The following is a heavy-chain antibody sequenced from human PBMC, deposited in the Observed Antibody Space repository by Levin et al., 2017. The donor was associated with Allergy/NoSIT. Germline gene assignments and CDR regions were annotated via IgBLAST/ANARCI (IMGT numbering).Heavy chain of an antibody. J-gene: IGHJ3*02. CDR1: GGSFSGYY. CDR2: INHSGST. Sequence: SQTLSLTCAVYGGSFSGYYWSWIRQPPGKGLEWIGEINHSGSTNYNPSLKSRVTISVDTSKNQFSLKLSSVTAADTAVYYCARGVPTFYGRLLMGAFDIWGQGTMVTVSS. V-gene: IGHV4-34*01. CDR3: ARGVPTFYGRLLMGAFDI. D-gene: IGHD2/OR15-2a*01.